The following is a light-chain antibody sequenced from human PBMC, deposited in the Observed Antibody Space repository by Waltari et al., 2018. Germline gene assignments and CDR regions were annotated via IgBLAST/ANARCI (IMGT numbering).Light chain of an antibody. CDR3: SSYTTTNAVV. CDR2: DVT. Sequence: QSALTQPASVPGSPGQSVTSSCAATSSDVGGYNYVSWYQRHPGKAPQLVIFDVTDPPSGVSSRFSGSKSGNTASLTISELQAEDEADYYCSSYTTTNAVVFGGGTRVTVL. V-gene: IGLV2-14*03. CDR1: SSDVGGYNY. J-gene: IGLJ2*01.